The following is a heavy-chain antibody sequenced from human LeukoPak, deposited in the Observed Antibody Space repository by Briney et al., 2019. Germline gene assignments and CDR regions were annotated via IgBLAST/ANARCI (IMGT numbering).Heavy chain of an antibody. CDR2: IKQDGSEK. CDR1: GFTFSSYW. V-gene: IGHV3-7*01. Sequence: PGGSLRLSCAASGFTFSSYWMSWVRQAPGKGLEWVANIKQDGSEKYYVDSVKGRFTISRDNAKNSLYLQMNSLRAEDTAGYYCARENLVGATTSFDYWGQGTLVTVSS. D-gene: IGHD1-26*01. J-gene: IGHJ4*02. CDR3: ARENLVGATTSFDY.